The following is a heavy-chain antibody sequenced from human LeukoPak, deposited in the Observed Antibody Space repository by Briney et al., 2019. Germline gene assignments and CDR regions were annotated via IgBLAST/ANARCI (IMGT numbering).Heavy chain of an antibody. CDR1: GFTFSDYY. J-gene: IGHJ4*02. V-gene: IGHV3-53*01. D-gene: IGHD3/OR15-3a*01. CDR2: IYCDGST. CDR3: ARGDWGY. Sequence: RGSLRLSCTASGFTFSDYYMTWIRQAPGKGLEWVSVIYCDGSTYYRDSVKGRFAISRDNSKNTLYLQMNSLSAEDTGVYYCARGDWGYWGQGTLVTVS.